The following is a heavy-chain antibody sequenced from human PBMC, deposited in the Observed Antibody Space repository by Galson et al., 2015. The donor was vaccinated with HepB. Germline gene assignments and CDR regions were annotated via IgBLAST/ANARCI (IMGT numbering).Heavy chain of an antibody. V-gene: IGHV3-23*01. D-gene: IGHD6-6*01. CDR1: GFTFSSYA. J-gene: IGHJ2*01. CDR3: AKDVSSSSVWYFDL. CDR2: ISDSYST. Sequence: SLRLSCAASGFTFSSYAMSWVRQAPGKGLEWVSGISDSYSTCYADSVKGRFTISRDNSKNTLFLQMNSLRAEDTALYYCAKDVSSSSVWYFDLWGRGTLVTVSS.